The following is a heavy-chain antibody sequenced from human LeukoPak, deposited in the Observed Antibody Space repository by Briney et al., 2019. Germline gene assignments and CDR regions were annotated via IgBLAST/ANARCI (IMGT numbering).Heavy chain of an antibody. CDR3: ARLSGDRAFDY. J-gene: IGHJ4*02. CDR1: GFTFSSYA. V-gene: IGHV3-30*14. D-gene: IGHD2-15*01. Sequence: GGSLRLSCAASGFTFSSYAMHWVRQAPGKGLEWVAVISYDGSNKYYADSVKGRFTISRDNSKNTLYLQMNSLRAEDAAVYYCARLSGDRAFDYWGQGTLVTVSS. CDR2: ISYDGSNK.